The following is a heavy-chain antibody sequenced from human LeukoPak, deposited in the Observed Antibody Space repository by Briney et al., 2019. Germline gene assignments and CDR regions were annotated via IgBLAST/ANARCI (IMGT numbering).Heavy chain of an antibody. V-gene: IGHV3-48*03. J-gene: IGHJ3*02. CDR2: IGTSGSSI. CDR3: ARDKGATSAFDI. CDR1: GFTFSSYE. Sequence: PGGSLRLSCAASGFTFSSYEMSWVRQGPGKGLEWLSYIGTSGSSIYYADSVKGRFTISRDNGKRSLYLQMNSVRGEDTGVYFCARDKGATSAFDIWGQGTVVTVSS. D-gene: IGHD1-26*01.